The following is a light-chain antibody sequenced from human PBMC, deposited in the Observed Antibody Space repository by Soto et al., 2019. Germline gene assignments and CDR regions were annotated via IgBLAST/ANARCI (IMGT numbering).Light chain of an antibody. CDR1: SSDIGVYNY. Sequence: QSVLTQPPSASGSPGQSVTISCTGTSSDIGVYNYVSWYQQHPGKAPKLMIYEVSERPSGVPDRFPGSKSGNTASLTVSGLQTEDEADYYCSSYAGSNNLYVFGTGTKLTVL. J-gene: IGLJ1*01. CDR3: SSYAGSNNLYV. CDR2: EVS. V-gene: IGLV2-8*01.